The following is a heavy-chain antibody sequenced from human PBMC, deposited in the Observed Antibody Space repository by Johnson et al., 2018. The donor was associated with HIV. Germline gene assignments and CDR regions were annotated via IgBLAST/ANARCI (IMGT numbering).Heavy chain of an antibody. V-gene: IGHV3-7*01. D-gene: IGHD6-13*01. CDR2: IKQDGSEK. CDR1: GFTFSNSA. J-gene: IGHJ3*02. CDR3: AKHRVAAAGYDAFDI. Sequence: VQLVESGGGVVQPGRSLRLSCAASGFTFSNSAMHWVRQAPGQGLEWVANIKQDGSEKYYVDSVKGRFTISRDNAKNSLYLQMNSLRAEDTAVEYCAKHRVAAAGYDAFDIWGQGTMVTVSS.